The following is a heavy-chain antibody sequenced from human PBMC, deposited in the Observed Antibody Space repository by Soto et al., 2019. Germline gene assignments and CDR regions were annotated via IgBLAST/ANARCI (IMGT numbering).Heavy chain of an antibody. Sequence: QVQVVESGGGVVQPGRSLRLSCAASGFTFSTYAMHWVRQAPGKGLEWVAVISYDGSNEYYVDSGNGRFTISRDKSKNTPYLQVNSLREEDTAVYYCARGSAGHYNSGTLLDWGQGTLVTVSS. CDR2: ISYDGSNE. V-gene: IGHV3-30-3*01. CDR1: GFTFSTYA. J-gene: IGHJ4*02. D-gene: IGHD3-10*01. CDR3: ARGSAGHYNSGTLLD.